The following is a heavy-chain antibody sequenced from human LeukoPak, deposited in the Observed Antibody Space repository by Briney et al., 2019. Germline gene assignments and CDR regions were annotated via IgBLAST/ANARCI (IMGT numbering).Heavy chain of an antibody. CDR1: GFTVSSNY. Sequence: PGGSLRLSCAASGFTVSSNYMSWVRQAPGKGLEWVSVIYSGGSTYYADSVKGRFTISRDNSKNTLYLQMNSLRAEDTAVYYCAKDAVVPAAIPEYFDYWGQGTLVTVSS. CDR3: AKDAVVPAAIPEYFDY. CDR2: IYSGGST. J-gene: IGHJ4*02. D-gene: IGHD2-2*02. V-gene: IGHV3-53*01.